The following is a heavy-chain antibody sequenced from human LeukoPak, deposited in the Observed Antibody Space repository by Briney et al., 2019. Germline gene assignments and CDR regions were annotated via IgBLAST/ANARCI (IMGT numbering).Heavy chain of an antibody. CDR2: ISGDGRDA. Sequence: GGSLRLSCAATGFTFDDYAMHWVRQAPGKGLEWVSLISGDGRDAYYGDFVKGRFTISRDNINNSLYLQMNNLRTEDTALYYCAKDRVLAYQDTADSFDMCGQGTVVTVSS. D-gene: IGHD2-21*01. CDR3: AKDRVLAYQDTADSFDM. J-gene: IGHJ3*02. CDR1: GFTFDDYA. V-gene: IGHV3-43*02.